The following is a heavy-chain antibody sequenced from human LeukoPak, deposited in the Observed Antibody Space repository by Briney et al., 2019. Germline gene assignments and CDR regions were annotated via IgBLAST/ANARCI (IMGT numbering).Heavy chain of an antibody. J-gene: IGHJ4*02. Sequence: GGSLRLSCAASGFTFSNAWMSWVRQSPGKGLEWVGHIKGKTDGGTIDYAAPVKGRFTISRDDSKNTLSLQMHSLKTEDTAVYYCTTKGNSGDYWGQGTLVTVSS. CDR2: IKGKTDGGTI. D-gene: IGHD4-23*01. CDR1: GFTFSNAW. CDR3: TTKGNSGDY. V-gene: IGHV3-15*01.